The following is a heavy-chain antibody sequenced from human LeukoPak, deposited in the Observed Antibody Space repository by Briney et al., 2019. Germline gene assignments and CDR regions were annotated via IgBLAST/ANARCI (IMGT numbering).Heavy chain of an antibody. CDR3: AGHRVSPGWYGGEVDY. V-gene: IGHV4-34*01. D-gene: IGHD6-19*01. J-gene: IGHJ4*02. CDR2: INHSGST. Sequence: SETLSLTCAVYGGSFSGYYWSWIRQPPGKGLEWIGEINHSGSTNYNPSLKSRVTISVDTSKNQFSLKLSSVTAADTAVYYCAGHRVSPGWYGGEVDYWGQGTLVTVSS. CDR1: GGSFSGYY.